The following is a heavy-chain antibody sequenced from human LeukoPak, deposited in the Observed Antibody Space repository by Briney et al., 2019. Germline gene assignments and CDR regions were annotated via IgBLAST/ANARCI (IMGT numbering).Heavy chain of an antibody. CDR2: IYYSGST. J-gene: IGHJ4*02. Sequence: SETLSLTCTVSGGSISSGDYYWSWIRQPPGKGLEWIGYIYYSGSTYYNPSLKSRVTISVDTSKNQFSLKLSSVTAAATAVYYCARATDGSGYDFDYWGQGTLVTVSS. D-gene: IGHD5-12*01. V-gene: IGHV4-30-4*01. CDR1: GGSISSGDYY. CDR3: ARATDGSGYDFDY.